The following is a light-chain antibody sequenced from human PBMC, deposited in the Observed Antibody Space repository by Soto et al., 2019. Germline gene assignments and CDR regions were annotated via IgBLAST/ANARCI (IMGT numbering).Light chain of an antibody. CDR1: QSISSW. CDR2: KAS. J-gene: IGKJ2*01. V-gene: IGKV1-5*03. Sequence: DIQMTQSPSTLSASVGDRVTITCRASQSISSWLAWYQQKPGKAPKLLIYKASSLESGVPSRFSGSGSGTEFPLTISSLQPDDFASYYCQQYTSYSPITFGQGTKLEIK. CDR3: QQYTSYSPIT.